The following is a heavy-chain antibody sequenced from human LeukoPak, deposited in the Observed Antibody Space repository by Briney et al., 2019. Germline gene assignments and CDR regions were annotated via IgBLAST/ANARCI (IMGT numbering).Heavy chain of an antibody. CDR3: AKDFGGYRGD. Sequence: GRSLRLSCAASGFTFSSYVMHWVRQAPGKGLEWVAVISYDGSNKYYADSVKGRFTISRDNSKNTLYLQMNSLRPEDTAVYYCAKDFGGYRGDWGQGTLVTVSS. J-gene: IGHJ4*02. CDR1: GFTFSSYV. V-gene: IGHV3-30*18. D-gene: IGHD5-18*01. CDR2: ISYDGSNK.